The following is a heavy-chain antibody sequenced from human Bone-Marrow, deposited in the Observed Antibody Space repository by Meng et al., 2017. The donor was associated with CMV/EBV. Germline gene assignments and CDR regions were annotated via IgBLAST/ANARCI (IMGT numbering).Heavy chain of an antibody. Sequence: SEPLSLTCTVSGGSISSSSYYWGWIRQPPGKGLEWIGSIYYSGSTYYNPSLKSRVTISVDTSKNQFSLKLSSVTAADTAVYYCARRGYCSSTSCYTLTIFGVGDYYGMDVWGQGTTVTVSS. CDR2: IYYSGST. J-gene: IGHJ6*02. V-gene: IGHV4-39*07. CDR3: ARRGYCSSTSCYTLTIFGVGDYYGMDV. CDR1: GGSISSSSYY. D-gene: IGHD2-2*02.